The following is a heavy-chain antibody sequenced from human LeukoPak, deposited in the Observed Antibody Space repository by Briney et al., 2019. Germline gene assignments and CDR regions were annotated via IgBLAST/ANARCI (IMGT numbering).Heavy chain of an antibody. CDR2: IYYSGST. Sequence: SQTLSLTCTVSGGSISSGDYYWSWIRQPPGKGLEWIGYIYYSGSTYYNPSLKSRVTISVDTSKNQFSLKLSSVTAADTAVYYCARGYRGPLVVAAYGSFDYWGQGTLVTVSS. CDR1: GGSISSGDYY. CDR3: ARGYRGPLVVAAYGSFDY. J-gene: IGHJ4*02. D-gene: IGHD2-15*01. V-gene: IGHV4-30-4*01.